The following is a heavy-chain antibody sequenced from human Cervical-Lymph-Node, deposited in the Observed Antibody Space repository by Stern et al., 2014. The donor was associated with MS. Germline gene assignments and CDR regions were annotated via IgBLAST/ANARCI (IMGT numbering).Heavy chain of an antibody. J-gene: IGHJ6*02. D-gene: IGHD3-3*01. Sequence: VQLVQSGAEVKKPGASVKVSCKASGYSFIGYGISWVRQAPGQGLEWVGWISSYSGNTNNEQLFQGRVTMTRDTSTSTAYMELRNLKSDDTAVYYCARVSGQSGYYSFYYYGMDVWGQGTTVTVSS. CDR1: GYSFIGYG. V-gene: IGHV1-18*01. CDR2: ISSYSGNT. CDR3: ARVSGQSGYYSFYYYGMDV.